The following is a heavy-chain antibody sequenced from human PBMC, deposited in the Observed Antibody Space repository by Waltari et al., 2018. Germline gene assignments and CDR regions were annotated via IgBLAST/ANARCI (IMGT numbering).Heavy chain of an antibody. Sequence: EVQLVESGGGLVQPGGSLRLSCAASGFTFSSYWMHWVRQAPGKGLVWVSRIKSGGGGTTYADSVKGRFTTSRDNAKNTLFLQMNRLRAEDTAVYYCASHRPGGYGMDVWGQGTTVTVSS. V-gene: IGHV3-74*01. CDR3: ASHRPGGYGMDV. CDR1: GFTFSSYW. J-gene: IGHJ6*02. CDR2: IKSGGGGT. D-gene: IGHD2-15*01.